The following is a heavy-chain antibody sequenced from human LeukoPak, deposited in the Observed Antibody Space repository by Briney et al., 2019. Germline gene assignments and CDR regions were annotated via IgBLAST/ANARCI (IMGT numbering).Heavy chain of an antibody. Sequence: GGSLRLSCAASGFTFSSYSMNWVRQAPGKGLEWVSYISSSSSTIYYADSVKGRFTISRDNAKNSLYLQMNSLRDEDTAVYYCARDPYSGSYGGYYYYYMDVWGKGTTVTISS. CDR3: ARDPYSGSYGGYYYYYMDV. CDR1: GFTFSSYS. J-gene: IGHJ6*03. CDR2: ISSSSSTI. D-gene: IGHD1-26*01. V-gene: IGHV3-48*02.